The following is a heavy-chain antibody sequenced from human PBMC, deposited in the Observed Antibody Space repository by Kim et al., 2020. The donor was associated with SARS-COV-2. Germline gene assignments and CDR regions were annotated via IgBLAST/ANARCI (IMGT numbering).Heavy chain of an antibody. CDR1: GYTFTGYY. J-gene: IGHJ4*02. Sequence: ASVKVSCKASGYTFTGYYMHWVRQAPGQGLEWMGRINPNSGGTNYAQKFQGRVTMTRDTSISTAYMELSRLRSDDTAVYYCARGRRDCSSTSCYPIGTDYWGQGTLVTVSS. V-gene: IGHV1-2*06. CDR2: INPNSGGT. D-gene: IGHD2-2*01. CDR3: ARGRRDCSSTSCYPIGTDY.